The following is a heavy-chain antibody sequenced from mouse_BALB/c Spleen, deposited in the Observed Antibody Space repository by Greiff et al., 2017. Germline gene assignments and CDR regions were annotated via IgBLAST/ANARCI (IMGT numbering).Heavy chain of an antibody. V-gene: IGHV3-8*02. J-gene: IGHJ1*01. CDR3: ARYPYGYDNWYFDV. Sequence: DVMLVESGPSLVKPSQTLSLTCSVTGDSITSGYWNWIRKFPGNKLEYMGYISYSGSTYYNPSLKSRISITRDTSKNQYYLQLNSVTTEDTATYYCARYPYGYDNWYFDVWGAGTTVTVSS. CDR1: GDSITSGY. D-gene: IGHD2-2*01. CDR2: ISYSGST.